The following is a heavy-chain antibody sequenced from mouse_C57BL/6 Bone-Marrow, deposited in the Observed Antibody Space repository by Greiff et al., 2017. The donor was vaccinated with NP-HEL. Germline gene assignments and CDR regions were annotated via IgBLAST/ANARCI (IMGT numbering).Heavy chain of an antibody. J-gene: IGHJ2*01. CDR1: GYTFTDYY. D-gene: IGHD1-1*01. V-gene: IGHV1-76*01. CDR3: ARESITTVDY. Sequence: VQLQQSGAELVRPGASVKLSCKASGYTFTDYYINWVKQRPGQGLEWIARIYPGSGNTYYNEKFKGKATLTAEKSSSTAYMQLSSLTSEDSAVYFCARESITTVDYWGQGTTLTVSS. CDR2: IYPGSGNT.